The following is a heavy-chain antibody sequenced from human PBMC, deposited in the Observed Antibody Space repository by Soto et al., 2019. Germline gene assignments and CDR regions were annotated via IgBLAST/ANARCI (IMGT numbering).Heavy chain of an antibody. J-gene: IGHJ4*02. D-gene: IGHD2-15*01. V-gene: IGHV3-23*01. CDR2: ISGSGGST. CDR1: GFTFSSYA. Sequence: EVQLLESGGGLVQPGGSLRLSCAASGFTFSSYAMSWVRQAPGKGLEWVSAISGSGGSTYYADSVKGRFTISRDNSKDALYFQMERRRAGETAVFYWAKVVGGGVVVAATFDYWGQGTLVTVSS. CDR3: AKVVGGGVVVAATFDY.